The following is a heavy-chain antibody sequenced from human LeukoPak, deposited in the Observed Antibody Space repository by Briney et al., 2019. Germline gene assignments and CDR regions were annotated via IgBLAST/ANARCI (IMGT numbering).Heavy chain of an antibody. CDR3: ATHGGNSPPFDY. CDR1: GFTVSSNY. V-gene: IGHV3-53*01. Sequence: GGSLRLSCAASGFTVSSNYMSWVRQAPGKGLEWVSVIYSGGSTYYADSVKGRFTISRDNSKNTLYLQTNSLRAEDTAVYYCATHGGNSPPFDYWGQGTLVTVSS. D-gene: IGHD4-23*01. CDR2: IYSGGST. J-gene: IGHJ4*02.